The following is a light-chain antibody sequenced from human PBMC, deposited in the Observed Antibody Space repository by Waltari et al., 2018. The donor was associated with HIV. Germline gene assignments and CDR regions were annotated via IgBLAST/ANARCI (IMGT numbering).Light chain of an antibody. CDR3: AAWDASLDGRV. CDR2: RND. CDR1: GSNIGSNF. Sequence: QSVLTQPPSASGTPGQRVNISCSGTGSNIGSNFVYWYQQVPGTAPKPLIYRNDQRPSGVPDRFSGSKSGTSASLAISGLRSEDEADYYCAAWDASLDGRVFGGGTKLSVL. V-gene: IGLV1-47*01. J-gene: IGLJ3*02.